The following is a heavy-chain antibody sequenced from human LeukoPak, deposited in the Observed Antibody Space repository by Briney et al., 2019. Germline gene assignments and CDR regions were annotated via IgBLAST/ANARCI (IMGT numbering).Heavy chain of an antibody. Sequence: PSETLSLTCAVYGGSFSGYYWSWIRQPPGKGLEWIGEINHSGSTNYNPSLKSRVTISVDTSKSQFSLKLSSVTAADTAVYYCARGPDCSSTSCNRAFDYWGQGTLVTVSS. J-gene: IGHJ4*02. V-gene: IGHV4-34*01. CDR2: INHSGST. CDR3: ARGPDCSSTSCNRAFDY. D-gene: IGHD2-2*01. CDR1: GGSFSGYY.